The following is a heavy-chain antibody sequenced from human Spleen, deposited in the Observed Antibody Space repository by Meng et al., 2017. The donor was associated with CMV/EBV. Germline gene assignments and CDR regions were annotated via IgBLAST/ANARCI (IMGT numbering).Heavy chain of an antibody. CDR2: MNPNSGNT. J-gene: IGHJ4*02. Sequence: ASVKVSCKASGYAFTGYYMHWVRQATGQGLEWMGWMNPNSGNTGYAQKFQGRVTMTRNTSISTAYMELSSLRSEDTAVYYCARGRSAVRGVYWGQGTLVTVSS. D-gene: IGHD3-10*01. CDR1: GYAFTGYY. V-gene: IGHV1-8*02. CDR3: ARGRSAVRGVY.